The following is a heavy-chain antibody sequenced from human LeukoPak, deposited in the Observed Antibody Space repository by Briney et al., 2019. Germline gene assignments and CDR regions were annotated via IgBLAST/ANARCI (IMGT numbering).Heavy chain of an antibody. D-gene: IGHD3-22*01. V-gene: IGHV1-2*02. CDR1: GYTFTGYY. J-gene: IGHJ2*01. Sequence: ASVKVSCKASGYTFTGYYIHWVRQVPGQGLEWMGWINPNSGGTHYVQKFQGRVTMTRDTSISTAYMELSRLTSDDTAVYYCARGSIYFYDSRGYFWYFDLWGRGTLVTVSS. CDR3: ARGSIYFYDSRGYFWYFDL. CDR2: INPNSGGT.